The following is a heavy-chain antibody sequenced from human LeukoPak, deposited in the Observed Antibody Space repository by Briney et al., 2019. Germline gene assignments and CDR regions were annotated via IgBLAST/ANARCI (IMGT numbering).Heavy chain of an antibody. CDR3: ARDWKFRGYCSGGSCSPHYYYYGMDV. J-gene: IGHJ6*02. D-gene: IGHD2-15*01. Sequence: KPSETLSLTCTVSGGSISSYYWSWIRQPPGKGLEWFGYIYYSGSTNYNPSLKSRVTISVDTSKNQFSLKLSSVTAADTAVYYCARDWKFRGYCSGGSCSPHYYYYGMDVWGQGTTVTVSS. V-gene: IGHV4-59*01. CDR2: IYYSGST. CDR1: GGSISSYY.